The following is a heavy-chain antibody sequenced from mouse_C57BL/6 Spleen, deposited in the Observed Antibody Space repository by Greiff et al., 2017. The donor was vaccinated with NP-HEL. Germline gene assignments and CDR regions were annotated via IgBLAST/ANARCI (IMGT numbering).Heavy chain of an antibody. Sequence: VQLQQSGPELVKPGASVKISCKASGYTFTDYYMNWVKQSHGKSLEWIGDINPNNGGTSYNQKFKGKATLTVDKSSSTAYMELRSLTSEDSAVYYCASGYYGIFAYWGQGTLVTVSA. CDR2: INPNNGGT. CDR3: ASGYYGIFAY. J-gene: IGHJ3*01. V-gene: IGHV1-26*01. CDR1: GYTFTDYY. D-gene: IGHD2-1*01.